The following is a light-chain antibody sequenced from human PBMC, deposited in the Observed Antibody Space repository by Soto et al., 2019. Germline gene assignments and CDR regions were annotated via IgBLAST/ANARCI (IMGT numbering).Light chain of an antibody. V-gene: IGKV3-15*01. CDR2: GAS. Sequence: EIVMTPSPATLSVSPGERATLSCRASQSVSSKLAWYQQKPGQAPRLLIHGASTRATGIPARFSGSGSGTEFTLTISSLQSEDFAVYYCQQYNNWSWTFGQGTKVDNK. J-gene: IGKJ1*01. CDR3: QQYNNWSWT. CDR1: QSVSSK.